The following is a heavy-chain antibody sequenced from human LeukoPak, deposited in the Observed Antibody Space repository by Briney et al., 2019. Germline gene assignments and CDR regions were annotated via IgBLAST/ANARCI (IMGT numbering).Heavy chain of an antibody. V-gene: IGHV4-59*02. CDR2: IYYSGST. D-gene: IGHD3-10*01. CDR3: ARGYYDSGTYSGYFQH. J-gene: IGHJ1*01. Sequence: SETLSLTCTVSGGSVNDYYWNWIRQPPGKGLEWIGYIYYSGSTNYNPSLKSRVTISVDTSKARFSLRLSSVTAADTAVYYCARGYYDSGTYSGYFQHWGQGTLVTVSS. CDR1: GGSVNDYY.